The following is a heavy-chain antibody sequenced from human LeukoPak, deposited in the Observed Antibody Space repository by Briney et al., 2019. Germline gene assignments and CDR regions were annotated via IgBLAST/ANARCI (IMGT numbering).Heavy chain of an antibody. CDR3: ARGGSDYYFDY. CDR2: ISSSSSYI. V-gene: IGHV3-21*01. Sequence: GGSLTLSCAASGFTFSSYSMNWVRQAQGKGLEWVSSISSSSSYIYYADSVKGRFTISRDNAKNSLYLQMNSLRAEDTAVYYCARGGSDYYFDYWGQGTLVTVSS. J-gene: IGHJ4*02. D-gene: IGHD1-26*01. CDR1: GFTFSSYS.